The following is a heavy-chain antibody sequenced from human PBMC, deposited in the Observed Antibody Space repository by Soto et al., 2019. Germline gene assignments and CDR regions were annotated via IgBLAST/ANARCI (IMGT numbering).Heavy chain of an antibody. CDR2: ISGIGVST. J-gene: IGHJ5*02. D-gene: IGHD3-16*01. CDR1: GFTFSSYA. Sequence: PGGSLRLSCAASGFTFSSYAMTWVRQAPGKGLEWVSGISGIGVSTYYADSVKGRFTISRDNSKNTLYLQMNSLRTEDTAVYYCANWVMSTVSYNWFDPWGQGTLVTVSS. CDR3: ANWVMSTVSYNWFDP. V-gene: IGHV3-23*01.